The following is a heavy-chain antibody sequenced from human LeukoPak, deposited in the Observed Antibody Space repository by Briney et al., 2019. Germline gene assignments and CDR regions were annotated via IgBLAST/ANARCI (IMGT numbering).Heavy chain of an antibody. V-gene: IGHV3-33*01. CDR1: GFTFSSYG. CDR2: IWYNGSNK. D-gene: IGHD6-6*01. CDR3: AIDQQVGAAARPDAFDS. Sequence: PGGSLRLSCAASGFTFSSYGMHLVRQAPGKGPEWVSVIWYNGSNKYYADSVKGRFTISRDNSKNTLYLQMNSLRAEDTAVYYCAIDQQVGAAARPDAFDSWGQGTMVTVSS. J-gene: IGHJ3*02.